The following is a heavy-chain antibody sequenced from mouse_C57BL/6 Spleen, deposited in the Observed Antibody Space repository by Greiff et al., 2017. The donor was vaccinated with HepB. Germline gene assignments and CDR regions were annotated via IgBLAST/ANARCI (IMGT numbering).Heavy chain of an antibody. Sequence: EVKLMESGPGLVKPSQSLSLTCSVTGYSITSGYYWNWIRQFPGNKLEWMGYISYDGSNNYNPSLKNRISITRDTSKNQFFLKLNSVTTEDTATYYCARAGSSPPWFAYWGQGTLVTVSA. D-gene: IGHD1-1*01. CDR3: ARAGSSPPWFAY. CDR2: ISYDGSN. J-gene: IGHJ3*01. CDR1: GYSITSGYY. V-gene: IGHV3-6*01.